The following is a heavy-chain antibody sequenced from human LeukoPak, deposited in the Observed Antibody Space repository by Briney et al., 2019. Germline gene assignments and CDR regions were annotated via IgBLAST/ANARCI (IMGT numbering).Heavy chain of an antibody. CDR1: GYTFTDYF. V-gene: IGHV1-2*02. CDR3: ARVSGYNFDY. Sequence: ASVKVSCKASGYTFTDYFLDWVRQAPGQGLEWMGWFNPNSGATTYAQRFQGRLTMSRDTTISTAYMELSRLRSEDTAVYYCARVSGYNFDYWGQGTLVTVSS. D-gene: IGHD5-18*01. CDR2: FNPNSGAT. J-gene: IGHJ4*02.